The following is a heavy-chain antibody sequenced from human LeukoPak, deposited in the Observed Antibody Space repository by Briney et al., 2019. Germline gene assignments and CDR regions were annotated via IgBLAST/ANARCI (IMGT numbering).Heavy chain of an antibody. CDR3: ARFLSQYYYDSSGYTFDP. V-gene: IGHV1-69*13. CDR1: GYTFTSYY. CDR2: IIPIFGTA. Sequence: SVKVSCKASGYTFTSYYMHWVRQAPGQGLEWMGGIIPIFGTANYAQKFQGRVTITADESTSTAYMELSSLRSEDTAVYYCARFLSQYYYDSSGYTFDPWGQGTLVTVSS. D-gene: IGHD3-22*01. J-gene: IGHJ5*02.